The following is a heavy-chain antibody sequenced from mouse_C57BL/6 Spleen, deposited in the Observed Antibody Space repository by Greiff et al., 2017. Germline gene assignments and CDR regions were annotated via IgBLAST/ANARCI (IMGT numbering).Heavy chain of an antibody. CDR1: GYTFTSYW. CDR3: AKTLYGSSSFAY. J-gene: IGHJ3*01. V-gene: IGHV1-69*01. CDR2: IDPSDSYT. D-gene: IGHD1-1*01. Sequence: QVQLQQPGAELVMPGASVKLSCKASGYTFTSYWMHWVKQRPGQGLAWIGEIDPSDSYTNYNQKFKGKSTLTVDKSSSTAYMQRSSLTSEDSAVYYCAKTLYGSSSFAYWGQGTLVTVSA.